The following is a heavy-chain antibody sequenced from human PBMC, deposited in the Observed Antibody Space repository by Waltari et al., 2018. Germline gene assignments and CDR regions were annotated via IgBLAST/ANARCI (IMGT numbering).Heavy chain of an antibody. CDR2: IYYSGST. CDR1: GGSISSSSYY. J-gene: IGHJ3*02. Sequence: QLQLQESGPGLVKPSETLSLTCTVSGGSISSSSYYWGWIRQPPGKGLEWIGSIYYSGSTYYNPSLKGRVTISVDTSKNQFSLKLSSVTAADTAVYYCARDASWFRELLTDAFDIWGQGTMVTVSS. D-gene: IGHD3-10*01. V-gene: IGHV4-39*07. CDR3: ARDASWFRELLTDAFDI.